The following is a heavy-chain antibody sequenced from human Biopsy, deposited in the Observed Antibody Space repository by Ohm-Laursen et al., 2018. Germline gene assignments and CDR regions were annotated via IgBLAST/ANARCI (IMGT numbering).Heavy chain of an antibody. CDR3: ARGSGSSFYFDQ. V-gene: IGHV3-66*01. D-gene: IGHD2-15*01. J-gene: IGHJ4*02. Sequence: SLRLSCAASKFTVRTNSMSWVRLAPGKGLEWVSVIYAGATTYYPDSVKGRFTISRDNSRNTVYLQMESLRGEDTAVYFCARGSGSSFYFDQWGQGTLVTVSS. CDR1: KFTVRTNS. CDR2: IYAGATT.